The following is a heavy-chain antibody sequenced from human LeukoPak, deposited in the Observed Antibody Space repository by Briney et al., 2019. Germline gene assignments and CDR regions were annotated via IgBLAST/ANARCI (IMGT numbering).Heavy chain of an antibody. CDR3: AKDRLYYYDSSGLFDY. CDR2: ISSSGSTI. Sequence: PGGSLRLSCAASGFTFSDYYMSWIRQAPGKGLEWVSYISSSGSTIYYADSVKGRFTISRDNAKNALYLQMNSLRAEDTAVYYCAKDRLYYYDSSGLFDYWGQGTLVTASS. V-gene: IGHV3-11*04. D-gene: IGHD3-22*01. CDR1: GFTFSDYY. J-gene: IGHJ4*02.